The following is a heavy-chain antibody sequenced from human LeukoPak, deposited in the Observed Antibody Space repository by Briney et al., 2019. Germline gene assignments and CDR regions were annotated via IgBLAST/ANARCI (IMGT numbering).Heavy chain of an antibody. CDR3: AKEGRGPDGDTDGFES. Sequence: GGSLRLSCAASGFTLNNYDMNWVRQAPGKGLEWLPAINSASDTFYANSVKSRFTISRDNSRNTLYLQMNSLRGDDTAVYYCAKEGRGPDGDTDGFESWGQGTMVTVSS. D-gene: IGHD4-17*01. V-gene: IGHV3-23*01. CDR2: INSASDT. J-gene: IGHJ3*02. CDR1: GFTLNNYD.